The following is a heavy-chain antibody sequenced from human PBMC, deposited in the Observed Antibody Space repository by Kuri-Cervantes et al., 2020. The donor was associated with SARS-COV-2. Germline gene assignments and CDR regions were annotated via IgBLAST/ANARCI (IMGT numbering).Heavy chain of an antibody. Sequence: GGSLGLSGAASGFTFSGYWMSWVRQAPGKGMEWVANIKQDGSEKYYVDSVKGRFTISRDNAKTSLSLQMNSLRAADTPVYYCARDESYCSGGSGYSEAGNWFDPWGQGTLVTVSS. CDR3: ARDESYCSGGSGYSEAGNWFDP. V-gene: IGHV3-7*01. D-gene: IGHD2-15*01. CDR1: GFTFSGYW. CDR2: IKQDGSEK. J-gene: IGHJ5*02.